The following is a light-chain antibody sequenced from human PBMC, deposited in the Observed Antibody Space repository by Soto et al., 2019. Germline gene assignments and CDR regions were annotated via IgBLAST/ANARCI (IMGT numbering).Light chain of an antibody. CDR1: QGISRY. J-gene: IGKJ4*01. Sequence: IQLIKSPSFRSASVGDRVTITCRASQGISRYLAWYQQKPGKAPKLLIYAASTLQSGVPSRFSGSGSETEFTLTISSLQPEDFATYYCQQLNSYPPTFGGGTKVEIK. CDR3: QQLNSYPPT. CDR2: AAS. V-gene: IGKV1-9*01.